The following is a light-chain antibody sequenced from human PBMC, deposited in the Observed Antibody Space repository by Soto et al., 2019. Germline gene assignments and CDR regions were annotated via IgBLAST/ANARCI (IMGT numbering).Light chain of an antibody. J-gene: IGKJ5*01. CDR2: AAS. V-gene: IGKV3-15*01. Sequence: EIVMTQSTATRSVSPGDRATLSCRASQSINSNLAWYQKQPGQAPRLIIYAASTRATAVPDRFSGSGYGKAFTLTLPSLQSDELAVYVCQQYTDWPITFGRGTRLEIK. CDR1: QSINSN. CDR3: QQYTDWPIT.